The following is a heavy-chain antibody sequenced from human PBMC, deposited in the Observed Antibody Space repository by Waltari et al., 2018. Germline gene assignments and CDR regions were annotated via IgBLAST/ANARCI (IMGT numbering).Heavy chain of an antibody. CDR3: ARDRGRGLYLDS. CDR2: SHRSGRT. J-gene: IGHJ4*02. CDR1: GDSMSSNNW. D-gene: IGHD2-15*01. V-gene: IGHV4-4*02. Sequence: QESGPGLVKPSGTLSLTCTVSGDSMSSNNWWSWVRQPPEKGLEWIGQSHRSGRTNYNPSLESRVSISLDTANKQLSLKVTSTTAADTAVYYCARDRGRGLYLDSWGQGILVTVSP.